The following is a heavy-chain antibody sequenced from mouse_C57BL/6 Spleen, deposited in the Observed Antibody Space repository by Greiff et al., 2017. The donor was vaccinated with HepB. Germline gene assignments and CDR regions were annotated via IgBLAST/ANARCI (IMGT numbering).Heavy chain of an antibody. D-gene: IGHD1-1*01. Sequence: VQLQQPGTELVKPGASVKLSCKASGYTFTSYWMHWVKQRPGQGLEWIGKINPSNGGTNYNEKFKSKATLTVDKSSSTAYMQLSSLTSEDSAVYYCARAHYGSSWAMDYWGQGTSVTVSS. CDR2: INPSNGGT. CDR1: GYTFTSYW. V-gene: IGHV1-53*01. J-gene: IGHJ4*01. CDR3: ARAHYGSSWAMDY.